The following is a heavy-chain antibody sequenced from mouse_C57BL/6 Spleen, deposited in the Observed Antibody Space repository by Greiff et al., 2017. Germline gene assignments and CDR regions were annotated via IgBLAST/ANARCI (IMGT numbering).Heavy chain of an antibody. CDR1: GYTFTSYW. CDR2: IHPNSGST. D-gene: IGHD1-1*01. J-gene: IGHJ4*01. CDR3: ARGGFTTVVANYAMDY. V-gene: IGHV1-64*01. Sequence: VQLQQPGAELVKPGASVKLSCKASGYTFTSYWMHWVKQRPGQGLEWIGMIHPNSGSTNYNEKFKSKATLTVDKSSSTAYMQLSSLTSEDSAVYDCARGGFTTVVANYAMDYWGQGTSVTVSS.